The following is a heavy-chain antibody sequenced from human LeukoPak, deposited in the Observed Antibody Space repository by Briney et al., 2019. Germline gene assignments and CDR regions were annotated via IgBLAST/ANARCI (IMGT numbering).Heavy chain of an antibody. D-gene: IGHD3-3*01. J-gene: IGHJ4*02. CDR2: MYHSGNT. CDR1: DYSISSGYY. V-gene: IGHV4-38-2*01. Sequence: SETLSLTCAVSDYSISSGYYWGWIRQPPGKGLEWIGSMYHSGNTYYNPSLKNRVTISVDTSKNQFSLKLSSVTAADTAVYYCARHGYGDFWRDFYWGQGTLVTVSS. CDR3: ARHGYGDFWRDFY.